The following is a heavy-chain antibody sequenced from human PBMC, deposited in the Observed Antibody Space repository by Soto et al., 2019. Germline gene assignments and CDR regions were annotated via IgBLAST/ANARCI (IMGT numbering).Heavy chain of an antibody. Sequence: PSQTLSLTCAISGDSVSSNSAAWNWIRQSPSRGLEWLGRTYYRSKWYNDYAVSVKSRITINPDTSKNQFSLQLNSVTPEDTAVYYCARAPDGSIAAAAYYYYGMDVWGQGTTVTVSS. V-gene: IGHV6-1*01. J-gene: IGHJ6*02. D-gene: IGHD6-13*01. CDR1: GDSVSSNSAA. CDR3: ARAPDGSIAAAAYYYYGMDV. CDR2: TYYRSKWYN.